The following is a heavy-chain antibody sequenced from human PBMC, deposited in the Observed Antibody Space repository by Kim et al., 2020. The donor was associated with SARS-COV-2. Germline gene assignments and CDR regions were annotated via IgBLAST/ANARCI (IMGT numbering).Heavy chain of an antibody. J-gene: IGHJ6*02. CDR2: IIPIFGTA. CDR1: GGTFSSYA. CDR3: ARDLRYYYYYGMDD. V-gene: IGHV1-69*13. Sequence: SVKVSCKASGGTFSSYAISWVRQAPGQGLEWMGGIIPIFGTANYAQKFQGRVTITADESTSAAYMELSSLRSEDTAVYYCARDLRYYYYYGMDDWGQGTTVTVSS.